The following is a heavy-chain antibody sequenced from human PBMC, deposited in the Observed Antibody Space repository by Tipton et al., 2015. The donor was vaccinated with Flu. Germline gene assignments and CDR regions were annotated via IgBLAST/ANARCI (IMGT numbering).Heavy chain of an antibody. D-gene: IGHD3-10*01. CDR3: ARDQGFGGGMTYDYFAMDV. CDR1: GYSMRSDYF. CDR2: IYYSGGT. Sequence: TLSLTCTVSGYSMRSDYFWGWIRQPPGKGLEWIASIYYSGGTYYNPSLESRVTMSVDTSKNQFSLRLTSVTVADTAVYYCARDQGFGGGMTYDYFAMDVWGQGTTVTVSS. J-gene: IGHJ6*02. V-gene: IGHV4-38-2*02.